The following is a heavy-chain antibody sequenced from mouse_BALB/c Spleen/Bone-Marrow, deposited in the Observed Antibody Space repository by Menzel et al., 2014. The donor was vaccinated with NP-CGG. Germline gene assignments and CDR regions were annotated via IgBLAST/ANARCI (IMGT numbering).Heavy chain of an antibody. D-gene: IGHD1-1*01. J-gene: IGHJ3*01. V-gene: IGHV1-80*01. CDR3: ARFATGSFAY. CDR1: GYVFTDYW. CDR2: IFPVNADT. Sequence: QVQLQQPGAELVRPGSSVKISGKASGYVFTDYWMNWLRQRPGQGLEWIGQIFPVNADTNYKANFKDKVTLTADKSSTTAYMQLNSLTSEDSAVYFCARFATGSFAYWGQGTLVTVSA.